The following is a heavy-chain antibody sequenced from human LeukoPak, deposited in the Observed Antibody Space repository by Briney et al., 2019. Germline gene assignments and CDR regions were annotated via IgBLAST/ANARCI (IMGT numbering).Heavy chain of an antibody. CDR2: IRYDGSNK. CDR1: GFTFSSYG. V-gene: IGHV3-30*02. D-gene: IGHD6-13*01. CDR3: AKDQIAAAGSYYFGY. Sequence: GGSLRLSCAASGFTFSSYGMHWVRQAPGKGLEWVAFIRYDGSNKYYADSVKGRFTISRDNSKNTLYLQMNSLKAEDTAVYYCAKDQIAAAGSYYFGYWGQGTLVTVSS. J-gene: IGHJ4*02.